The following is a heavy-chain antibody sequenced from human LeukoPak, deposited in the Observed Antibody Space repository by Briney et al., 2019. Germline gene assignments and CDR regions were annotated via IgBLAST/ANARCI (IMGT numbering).Heavy chain of an antibody. CDR3: ARVASGYDSDFYFDY. CDR2: IYYSGST. CDR1: GGSISSSSYY. V-gene: IGHV4-39*07. J-gene: IGHJ4*02. Sequence: SETLSLTCTVSGGSISSSSYYWGWIRQPPGKGLEWIGSIYYSGSTYYNPSLKSRVTISVDTSKNQFSLKLSSVTAADTAVYYCARVASGYDSDFYFDYWGQGTLVTVSS. D-gene: IGHD5-12*01.